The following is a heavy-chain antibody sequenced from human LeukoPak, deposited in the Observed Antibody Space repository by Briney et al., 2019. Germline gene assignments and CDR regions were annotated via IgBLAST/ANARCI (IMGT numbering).Heavy chain of an antibody. CDR3: AREVVTMEGTNWFDP. Sequence: EGSLRLSCAASGFTFSSYAMHWVRQAPGKGLEWVAVISYDGSNKYYADSVKGRFTISRDNSKNTLYLQMNSLRAEDTAVYYCAREVVTMEGTNWFDPWGQGTLVTVSS. CDR1: GFTFSSYA. V-gene: IGHV3-30-3*01. J-gene: IGHJ5*02. CDR2: ISYDGSNK. D-gene: IGHD3-3*01.